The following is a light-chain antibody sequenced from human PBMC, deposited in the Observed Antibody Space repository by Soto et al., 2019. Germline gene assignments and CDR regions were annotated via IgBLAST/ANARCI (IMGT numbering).Light chain of an antibody. Sequence: QSALTQPASVSGSPGQSITISCTGTSSDVGGYNFLSWYQHHPGKAPQLMIFEVSNRPSGISYRFSGSKSGNTASLTISGLQAEDEADYYCSSYTSSSTLYVFGTGTKVTVL. CDR3: SSYTSSSTLYV. J-gene: IGLJ1*01. CDR2: EVS. V-gene: IGLV2-14*01. CDR1: SSDVGGYNF.